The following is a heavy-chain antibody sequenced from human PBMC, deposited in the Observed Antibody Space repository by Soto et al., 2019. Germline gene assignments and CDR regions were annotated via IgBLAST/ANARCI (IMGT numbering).Heavy chain of an antibody. J-gene: IGHJ6*02. CDR1: GFTFSNYW. V-gene: IGHV3-74*03. CDR3: SRGGLQHALAV. Sequence: EVQLVESGGGLVQPGGSLRLSCAASGFTFSNYWMYWVRQAPGKGLVWVSRVNNDGTDTTHADSVKGRFTISRANAENTWYLQMNSVRAEDTAVYYCSRGGLQHALAVWGQGSTVSVSS. D-gene: IGHD6-13*01. CDR2: VNNDGTDT.